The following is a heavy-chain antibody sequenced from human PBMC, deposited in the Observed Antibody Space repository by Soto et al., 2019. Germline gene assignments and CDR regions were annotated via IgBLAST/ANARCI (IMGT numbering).Heavy chain of an antibody. CDR1: GGSISSSY. Sequence: SETLSLTCTVSGGSISSSYWSWIRQTPGKGLEWIGYIHYSGSTNYNPSLKRRVTISVDTSKKKFSLKLNSVTAADTAVYFCARGDLPQYAGDAGYYGMYVWGQGPTATVS. D-gene: IGHD3-10*01. V-gene: IGHV4-59*01. J-gene: IGHJ6*02. CDR2: IHYSGST. CDR3: ARGDLPQYAGDAGYYGMYV.